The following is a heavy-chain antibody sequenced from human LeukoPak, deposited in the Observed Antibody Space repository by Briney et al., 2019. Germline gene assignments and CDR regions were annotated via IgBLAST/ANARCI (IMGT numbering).Heavy chain of an antibody. V-gene: IGHV3-23*01. J-gene: IGHJ6*02. CDR1: GFTFSDYY. CDR2: IGGSDGST. CDR3: AKGFPYYFYGMDV. Sequence: GGSLRLSCAASGFTFSDYYMSWVRQAPGKGLKWVSAIGGSDGSTYYADSVKGRFTISRDNSKNTLYLQMNSLRAEDTAVYYCAKGFPYYFYGMDVWGQGTTVTVTS.